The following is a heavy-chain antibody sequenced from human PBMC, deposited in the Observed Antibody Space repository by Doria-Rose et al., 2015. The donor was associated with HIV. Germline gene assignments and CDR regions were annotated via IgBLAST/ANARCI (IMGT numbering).Heavy chain of an antibody. CDR1: GVSLSSPGMG. V-gene: IGHV2-26*01. Sequence: SGPVLVKPTETLTLTCTVSGVSLSSPGMGVGWIRQPPGKALEWLAHIFSDDDRSYPTSLKSRLTISRGTSKSQVVLTMTDMDPVDTATYYCARIKSSRWYHKYYFDFRGQGTLVIVSA. CDR3: ARIKSSRWYHKYYFDF. J-gene: IGHJ4*02. D-gene: IGHD6-13*01. CDR2: IFSDDDR.